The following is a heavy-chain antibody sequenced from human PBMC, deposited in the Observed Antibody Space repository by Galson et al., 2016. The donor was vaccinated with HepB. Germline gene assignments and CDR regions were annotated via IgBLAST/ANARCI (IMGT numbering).Heavy chain of an antibody. J-gene: IGHJ5*02. V-gene: IGHV4-39*01. CDR1: GDSITRTNFF. D-gene: IGHD1-26*01. CDR3: ARLTWEVLGWFDT. CDR2: ISYTGLT. Sequence: ETLSLTCAVSGDSITRTNFFWGWLRQPPGEALEWIGSISYTGLTNYNPSLQSRVTLSLDTSRNQISLKLTSVTATDTSIYYCARLTWEVLGWFDTWGQGTLVTVSS.